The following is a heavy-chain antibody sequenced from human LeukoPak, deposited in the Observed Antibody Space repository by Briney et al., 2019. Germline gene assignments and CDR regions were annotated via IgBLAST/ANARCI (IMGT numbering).Heavy chain of an antibody. V-gene: IGHV5-51*01. Sequence: GESLKISCKGSGYIFTSYWIGWVRQLPGKGLEWMGIIYPGDSDTRYSPSFQGQVTISADKSISTAYLQWSSLKASDTAMYYCATMRDSSWGYYYMDVWGKGTTVTVSS. CDR2: IYPGDSDT. D-gene: IGHD6-13*01. J-gene: IGHJ6*03. CDR1: GYIFTSYW. CDR3: ATMRDSSWGYYYMDV.